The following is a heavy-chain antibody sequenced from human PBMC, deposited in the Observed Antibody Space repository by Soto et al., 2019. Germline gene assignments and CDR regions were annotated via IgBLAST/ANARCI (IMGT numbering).Heavy chain of an antibody. Sequence: ASVKVSCKASGYTFTGYYMHWVRQAPGQGLEWMGWINPNSGGTNYAQKFQGWVTMTRDTSIRTAYMELSRLRSDDTAVYYCARDLLSHDYGDYYYGMDVWGQGTTVTVSS. D-gene: IGHD4-17*01. CDR1: GYTFTGYY. J-gene: IGHJ6*02. CDR3: ARDLLSHDYGDYYYGMDV. CDR2: INPNSGGT. V-gene: IGHV1-2*04.